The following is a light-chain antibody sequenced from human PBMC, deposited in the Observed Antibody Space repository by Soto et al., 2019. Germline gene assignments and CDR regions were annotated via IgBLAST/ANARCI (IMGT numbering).Light chain of an antibody. CDR1: SGDVGGHDF. CDR2: DVD. V-gene: IGLV2-8*01. Sequence: QSALTQPPSVSGSPGQSVTISCTGISGDVGGHDFVSWYQQHPGKAPKLIIYDVDKRPSGVPDRFSGSKSDNTASLTVAGLQAEDEADYFCSSYTDTNDFVVFGGGTKVTVL. CDR3: SSYTDTNDFVV. J-gene: IGLJ2*01.